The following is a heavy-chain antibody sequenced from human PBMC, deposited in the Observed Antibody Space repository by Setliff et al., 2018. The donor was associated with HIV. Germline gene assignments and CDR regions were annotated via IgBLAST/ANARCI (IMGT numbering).Heavy chain of an antibody. CDR3: ARDDQYYDMGSIIFDYYFDL. CDR2: IIPILGTA. V-gene: IGHV1-69*13. Sequence: SVKVSCKASGGTLSNYGISWVRQAPGQGLEWMGGIIPILGTADYPQKFQGRVTITADESTSTVYMELSYLRSEDTAVYYCARDDQYYDMGSIIFDYYFDLWGQGTLVTVS. J-gene: IGHJ2*01. D-gene: IGHD3-16*01. CDR1: GGTLSNYG.